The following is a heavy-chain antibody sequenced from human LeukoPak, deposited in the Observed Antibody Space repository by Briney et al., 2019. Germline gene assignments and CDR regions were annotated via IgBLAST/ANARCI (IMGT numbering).Heavy chain of an antibody. J-gene: IGHJ4*02. CDR1: GYTFTSFD. CDR2: MNTNSGKT. CDR3: ARESGFYASGSRY. Sequence: ASVKVSCKASGYTFTSFDINWVRQVTGQGLEWMGWMNTNSGKTGYTQTLQGRVTMTRDTSINTAYMELTSLRSDDTAVYYCARESGFYASGSRYWGQGTLVIVSS. V-gene: IGHV1-8*01. D-gene: IGHD3-10*01.